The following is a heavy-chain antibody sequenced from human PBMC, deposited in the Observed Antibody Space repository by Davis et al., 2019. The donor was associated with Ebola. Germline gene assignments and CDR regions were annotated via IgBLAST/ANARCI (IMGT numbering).Heavy chain of an antibody. CDR2: ISSSSSAL. D-gene: IGHD6-6*01. V-gene: IGHV3-48*02. CDR1: GFTFSTYS. J-gene: IGHJ6*03. CDR3: NSLEYSNSPGNDYYMDV. Sequence: PGGSLRLSCAASGFTFSTYSMNWVRQAPGKGLEWVSYISSSSSALYYADSVKGRFTISRDNAKNSLYLQMNSLRDEDTAVYYCNSLEYSNSPGNDYYMDVWGKGTTVTVSS.